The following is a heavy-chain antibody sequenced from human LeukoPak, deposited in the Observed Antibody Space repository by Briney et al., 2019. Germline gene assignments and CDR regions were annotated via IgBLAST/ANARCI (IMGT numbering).Heavy chain of an antibody. J-gene: IGHJ3*02. Sequence: GGSLRVSCAASGFTVSSNYMSWVRQAPGKGLEWVSSIYSGGSTYYADSVKGRFPISRDSSKNTLYLQMSSLRAEDTAVYYCARGHNWNDRGAFDIWGQGTMVTVSS. V-gene: IGHV3-53*01. CDR3: ARGHNWNDRGAFDI. D-gene: IGHD1-1*01. CDR2: IYSGGST. CDR1: GFTVSSNY.